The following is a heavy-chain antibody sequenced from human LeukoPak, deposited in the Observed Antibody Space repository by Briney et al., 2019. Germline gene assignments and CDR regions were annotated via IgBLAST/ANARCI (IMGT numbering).Heavy chain of an antibody. Sequence: ASVKVSCKASGYTFTSYGISWVRQAPGQGLEWMGWISAYNGNTNYAQKFQGRVTMTRDTSISTAYMELSRLRSDDTAVYYCARDSLLRPFDPWGQGTLVTVSS. CDR3: ARDSLLRPFDP. J-gene: IGHJ5*02. CDR1: GYTFTSYG. CDR2: ISAYNGNT. V-gene: IGHV1-18*01.